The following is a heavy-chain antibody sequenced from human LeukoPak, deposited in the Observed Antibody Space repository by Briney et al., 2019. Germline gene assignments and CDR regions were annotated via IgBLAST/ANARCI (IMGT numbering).Heavy chain of an antibody. J-gene: IGHJ3*02. CDR1: GYSFTAHY. CDR3: AREGYCSSTSCYTNAFDI. CDR2: INPNTGGT. D-gene: IGHD2-2*02. V-gene: IGHV1-2*02. Sequence: ASVKVSCKASGYSFTAHYIHWVRQAPGQGLEWMGSINPNTGGTNYAQKFQGRVTMTRDTSISTAYMELSRLRSDDTAVYYCAREGYCSSTSCYTNAFDIWGQGTMVTVSS.